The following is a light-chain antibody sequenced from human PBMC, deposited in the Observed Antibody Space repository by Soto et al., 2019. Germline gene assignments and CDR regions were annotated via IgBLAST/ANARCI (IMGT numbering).Light chain of an antibody. CDR3: QTWGSGIVV. Sequence: QPVLTQSPSASASLGASVKLTCTLSSGHSNYAIAWHQQQSEKGPRYLMKLNSDGSHSKGDGIPDRFSGSSSGAERYLTISSRQSEDEADYYCQTWGSGIVVFGGGTKHRP. J-gene: IGLJ2*01. CDR2: LNSDGSH. V-gene: IGLV4-69*01. CDR1: SGHSNYA.